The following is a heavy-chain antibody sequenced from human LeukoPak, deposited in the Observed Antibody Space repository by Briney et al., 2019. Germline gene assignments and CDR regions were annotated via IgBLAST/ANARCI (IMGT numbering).Heavy chain of an antibody. CDR3: ARGITMVRGVPSKYYFDY. J-gene: IGHJ4*02. V-gene: IGHV4-34*01. Sequence: SETLSLTCAVYGGSISGYYWSWIRQPPGKGLEWIGEINHSGSTNYNPSLKSRVTISVDTSKNQFSLKLSSVTAADTAVYYCARGITMVRGVPSKYYFDYWGQGTLVTVSS. CDR1: GGSISGYY. CDR2: INHSGST. D-gene: IGHD3-10*01.